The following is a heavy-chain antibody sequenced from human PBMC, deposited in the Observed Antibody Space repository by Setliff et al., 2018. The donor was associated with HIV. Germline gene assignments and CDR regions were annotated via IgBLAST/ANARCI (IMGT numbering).Heavy chain of an antibody. J-gene: IGHJ4*02. D-gene: IGHD6-19*01. CDR3: AKGASGWSPDY. V-gene: IGHV3-30*02. CDR2: IQYDGSNK. Sequence: PGGSLRLSCAASGFTFSNYAMSWVRQAPGKGLEWVSFIQYDGSNKYYADSVKGRFTISRDNSKNMVFLQMNSLRPEDTALYYCAKGASGWSPDYWGQGTLVTVSS. CDR1: GFTFSNYA.